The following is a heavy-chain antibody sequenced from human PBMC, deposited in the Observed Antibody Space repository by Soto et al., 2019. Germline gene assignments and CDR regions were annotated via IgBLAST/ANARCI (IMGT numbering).Heavy chain of an antibody. CDR1: GFTFSSYA. CDR2: ISGSGGST. V-gene: IGHV3-23*01. Sequence: EVQLLESGGGLVQPGGSLRLSCAASGFTFSSYAMSWVRQAPGKGLEWVSAISGSGGSTYYADSVKGRFTISRDNSKHRLYLQMNRLRAEDKAVYYCAKVGGYCSGGSCYSGGGIDYWGQGTLVTVSS. J-gene: IGHJ4*02. CDR3: AKVGGYCSGGSCYSGGGIDY. D-gene: IGHD2-15*01.